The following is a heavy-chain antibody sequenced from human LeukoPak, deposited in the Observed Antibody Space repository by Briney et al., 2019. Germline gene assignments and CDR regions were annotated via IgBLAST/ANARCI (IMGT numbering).Heavy chain of an antibody. CDR3: AKDMAAYYYSSGNIDS. Sequence: GGSLRLSCAASGFTFDDYAMHWVRQAPGKGLEWVSLISWDGGSTYYADSVKGRFTIYRDNSKNSLYLQMNSLRAEDTALYYCAKDMAAYYYSSGNIDSWGQGTLVTVSS. V-gene: IGHV3-43D*03. D-gene: IGHD3-10*01. CDR2: ISWDGGST. J-gene: IGHJ4*02. CDR1: GFTFDDYA.